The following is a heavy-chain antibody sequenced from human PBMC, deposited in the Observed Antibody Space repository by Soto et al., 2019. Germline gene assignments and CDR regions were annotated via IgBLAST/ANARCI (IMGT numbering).Heavy chain of an antibody. Sequence: SVKVSCQDSGFTFTSSAVQWGRQARGQRLEWIGWIVVGSGNTNYAQKFQERVTITRDMSTSTAYMELSSLRSEDPAVYYCAGGRADFWSGSYPDYWGQ. CDR1: GFTFTSSA. D-gene: IGHD3-3*01. CDR3: AGGRADFWSGSYPDY. V-gene: IGHV1-58*01. J-gene: IGHJ4*01. CDR2: IVVGSGNT.